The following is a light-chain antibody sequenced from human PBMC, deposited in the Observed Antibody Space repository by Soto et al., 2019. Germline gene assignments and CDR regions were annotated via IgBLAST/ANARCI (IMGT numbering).Light chain of an antibody. CDR2: DAS. J-gene: IGKJ2*01. CDR3: QQSYSITSVA. V-gene: IGKV1-39*01. Sequence: DIQMTQSPSSLSASVGDRVTITCRASQSISNSLHWYQQKPAKAPNLLIYDASNMPSGIPSTFSGSGSGTDFTLTISSLKPEDFATYYYQQSYSITSVAFGQGTKLEIK. CDR1: QSISNS.